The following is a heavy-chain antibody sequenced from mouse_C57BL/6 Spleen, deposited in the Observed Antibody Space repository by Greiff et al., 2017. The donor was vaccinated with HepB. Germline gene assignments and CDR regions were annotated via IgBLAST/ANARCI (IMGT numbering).Heavy chain of an antibody. CDR3: SRGGYYGSSPYAMDY. Sequence: QVQLQQSDAELVKPGASVKISCKVSGYTFTDHTIHWMKQRPEQGLEWIGYIYPRDGSTKYNEKFKGKATLTADKSSSTAYMQLNSLTSEDSAVYFCSRGGYYGSSPYAMDYWGQGTSVTVSS. V-gene: IGHV1-78*01. D-gene: IGHD1-1*01. CDR1: GYTFTDHT. J-gene: IGHJ4*01. CDR2: IYPRDGST.